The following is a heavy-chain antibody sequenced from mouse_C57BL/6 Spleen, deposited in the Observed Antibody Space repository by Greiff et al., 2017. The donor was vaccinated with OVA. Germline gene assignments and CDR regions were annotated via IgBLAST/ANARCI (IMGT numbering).Heavy chain of an antibody. CDR2: SRNKANDYTT. Sequence: EVKVVESGGGLVQSGRSLRLSCATSGFTFSDFYMEWVRQAPGKGLEWIAASRNKANDYTTEYSASVKGRFIVSRDTSQSILYLQMNALRAEDTAIYYCARDARLAMDYWGQGTSVTVSS. CDR1: GFTFSDFY. V-gene: IGHV7-1*01. CDR3: ARDARLAMDY. J-gene: IGHJ4*01.